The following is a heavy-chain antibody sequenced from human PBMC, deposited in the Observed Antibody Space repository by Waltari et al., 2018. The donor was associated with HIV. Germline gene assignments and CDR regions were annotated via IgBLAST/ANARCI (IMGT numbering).Heavy chain of an antibody. Sequence: QVQLVQSGAEVKKPGASVKVSCKASGYTFTSYAMHWVRQAPGQRLEWMGWINAGNGNTKYSQKFQGRVTITMDTSASTAYMELSSLRSEDTAVYYCARGRYYDSSGPYFDYWGQGTLVTVSS. J-gene: IGHJ4*02. CDR1: GYTFTSYA. CDR3: ARGRYYDSSGPYFDY. V-gene: IGHV1-3*01. CDR2: INAGNGNT. D-gene: IGHD3-22*01.